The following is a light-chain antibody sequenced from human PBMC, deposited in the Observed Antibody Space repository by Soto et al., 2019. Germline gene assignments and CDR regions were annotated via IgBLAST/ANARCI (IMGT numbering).Light chain of an antibody. J-gene: IGKJ2*01. CDR1: QSVSSW. V-gene: IGKV1-5*01. Sequence: DIPMTQYPYTLSASVGDRVTITCRSSQSVSSWLAWYQQKPGKVPKFLIYDAASLESGVPSRFSGSGSGTEFTLTISSLQPEDFATYYCQQYNSSPYTFGQGTKLEIK. CDR2: DAA. CDR3: QQYNSSPYT.